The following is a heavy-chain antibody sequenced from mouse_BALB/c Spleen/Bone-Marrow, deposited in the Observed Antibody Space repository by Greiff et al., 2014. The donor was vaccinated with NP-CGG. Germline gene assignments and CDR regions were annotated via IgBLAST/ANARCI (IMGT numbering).Heavy chain of an antibody. Sequence: VKLQESGPGLVAPSQSLSITCTVSGFSLSRYSVHWVRQPPGEGLEWLGVIWGGGNTDYNSALKSRLSITKDNSKSQVFLKMNSPQTDDTAMYYCARFITTGTRDCWGQGTSVTVAS. D-gene: IGHD1-1*01. J-gene: IGHJ4*01. V-gene: IGHV2-6-4*01. CDR3: ARFITTGTRDC. CDR2: IWGGGNT. CDR1: GFSLSRYS.